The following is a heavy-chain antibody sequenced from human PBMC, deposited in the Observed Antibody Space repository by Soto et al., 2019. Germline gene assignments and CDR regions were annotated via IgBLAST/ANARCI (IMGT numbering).Heavy chain of an antibody. D-gene: IGHD6-19*01. CDR2: ISWDSGSGNI. V-gene: IGHV3-9*01. CDR3: TRQFAGYSSGWHAMDV. Sequence: GGSLRLSCAASGFSFEDFAMHWVRQAPGKGLEWVSGISWDSGSGNIGYADSVKGRFTISRDNARNSLYLQMNSLRAEDTALYYCTRQFAGYSSGWHAMDVWGKGTTVTVS. CDR1: GFSFEDFA. J-gene: IGHJ6*04.